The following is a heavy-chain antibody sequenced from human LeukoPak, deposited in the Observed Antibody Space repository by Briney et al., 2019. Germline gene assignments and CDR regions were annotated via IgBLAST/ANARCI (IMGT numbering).Heavy chain of an antibody. D-gene: IGHD3-16*02. J-gene: IGHJ3*02. Sequence: GGSLRLSCAASGFTFSSYAMSWVRQAPGKGLEWVSAISGSGGSTYYADSVKGRFTISRDNSKNTLYLQMNSLRAEDTAVYYCATFVYDCVWGSYHDAFDIWGQGTMVTVSS. CDR2: ISGSGGST. CDR1: GFTFSSYA. V-gene: IGHV3-23*01. CDR3: ATFVYDCVWGSYHDAFDI.